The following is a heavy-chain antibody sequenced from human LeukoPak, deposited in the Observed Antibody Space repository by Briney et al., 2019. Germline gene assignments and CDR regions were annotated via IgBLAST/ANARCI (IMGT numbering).Heavy chain of an antibody. J-gene: IGHJ4*02. CDR2: IKKEGSET. CDR1: GFTLSTYW. Sequence: RGSLRLSCAASGFTLSTYWLSWVRQAPGKGLEWVATIKKEGSETYYVDSVKGRFSISRDNSKNSLDLQMNSLRAEDTAVYYCASTFGVNSDNYGGQETLVIISS. V-gene: IGHV3-7*01. D-gene: IGHD4-23*01. CDR3: ASTFGVNSDNY.